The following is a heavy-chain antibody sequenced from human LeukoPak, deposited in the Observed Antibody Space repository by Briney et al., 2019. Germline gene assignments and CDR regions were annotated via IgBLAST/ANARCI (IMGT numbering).Heavy chain of an antibody. Sequence: GESLRLSCAASGFTVSSNYMSWVRQAPGKGLEWVSVIYSGGSGGSTYYADSVKGRFTISRDNSKNTLYLQMNSLRAEDTAVYHCATRGDYGDYWYYFDYWGQGTLVTVSS. D-gene: IGHD4-17*01. V-gene: IGHV3-53*01. CDR3: ATRGDYGDYWYYFDY. J-gene: IGHJ4*02. CDR1: GFTVSSNY. CDR2: IYSGGSGGST.